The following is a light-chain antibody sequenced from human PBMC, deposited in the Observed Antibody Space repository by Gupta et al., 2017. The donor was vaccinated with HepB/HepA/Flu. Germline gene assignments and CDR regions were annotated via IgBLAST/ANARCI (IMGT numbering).Light chain of an antibody. CDR2: DVN. J-gene: IGLJ3*02. V-gene: IGLV2-14*03. CDR3: ASYTSSNTRL. CDR1: SSDVGTYKY. Sequence: QSALTQPASVSGSPGPPFPLLCTLTSSDVGTYKYVSWYHQHPGKAPKLIIYDVNYRPSGISSRFSGSKSGNTASLTISVRQAEDEANNSGASYTSSNTRLFGGGTKRTVL.